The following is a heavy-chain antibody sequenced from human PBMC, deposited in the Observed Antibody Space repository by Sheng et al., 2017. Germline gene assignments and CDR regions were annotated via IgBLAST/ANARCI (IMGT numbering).Heavy chain of an antibody. Sequence: QVQLQESGPGLVKAFRRPCPSPALSLVAPSVVTTGAGSGSPPGRDWSGLGVSIPVGAPTTTPPSKSRVTMSVDTSKNQFSLKLSSVTAADTAVYYCARAEYSSSFYYYYYMDVWGKGTTVTVSS. CDR1: VAPSVVTT. CDR3: ARAEYSSSFYYYYYMDV. D-gene: IGHD6-6*01. J-gene: IGHJ6*03. V-gene: IGHV4-4*07. CDR2: SIPVGAP.